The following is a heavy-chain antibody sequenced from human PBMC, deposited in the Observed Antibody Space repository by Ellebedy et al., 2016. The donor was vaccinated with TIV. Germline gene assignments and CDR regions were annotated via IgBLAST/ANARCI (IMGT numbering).Heavy chain of an antibody. V-gene: IGHV3-23*01. CDR1: GFTFSSYA. CDR2: ISGSGSST. D-gene: IGHD3-22*01. J-gene: IGHJ4*02. Sequence: GESLKISCAASGFTFSSYAMTWVRQAPGKGLEWVSAISGSGSSTYYAESVKGRFTISRDNSKNTLYLQMNSLRAADTAEYYCAKGGEHDTGGYSNYFDHWGQGTLVTVSS. CDR3: AKGGEHDTGGYSNYFDH.